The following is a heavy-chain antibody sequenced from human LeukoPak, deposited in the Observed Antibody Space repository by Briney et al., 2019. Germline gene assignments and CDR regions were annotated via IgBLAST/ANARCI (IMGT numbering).Heavy chain of an antibody. J-gene: IGHJ4*02. V-gene: IGHV3-74*01. CDR1: GFTFSNYC. D-gene: IGHD3-10*01. CDR2: INPDGSGT. Sequence: PGGSLRLSCAASGFTFSNYCMHWVRQGPGKGLVWVSRINPDGSGTSHADSVKGRFTISRDNAKNTLYLQMNSLRAEDTAVYYCARDSGSGSYSGYWGLGTLVTVSS. CDR3: ARDSGSGSYSGY.